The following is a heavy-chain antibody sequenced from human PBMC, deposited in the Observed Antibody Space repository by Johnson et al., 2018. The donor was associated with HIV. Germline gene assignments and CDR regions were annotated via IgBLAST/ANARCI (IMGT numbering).Heavy chain of an antibody. J-gene: IGHJ3*02. D-gene: IGHD4-23*01. V-gene: IGHV3-30*18. CDR3: AKDLVGNSGAFDI. CDR1: GFTFTSYG. CDR2: ISYDGNNK. Sequence: QVQLVESGGGVVQPGRSLRLSCAASGFTFTSYGMHWVRQAPGKGLEWVAVISYDGNNKYYADSVKGRFTISRDNSKNTLYLQMNSLRAEDTAVYYCAKDLVGNSGAFDIWGQGTLVSVSS.